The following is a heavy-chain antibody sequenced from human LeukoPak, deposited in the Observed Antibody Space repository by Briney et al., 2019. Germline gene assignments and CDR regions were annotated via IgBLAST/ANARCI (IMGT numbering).Heavy chain of an antibody. D-gene: IGHD2-2*01. CDR1: GGTFRSYT. CDR2: IIPILGIA. J-gene: IGHJ3*02. Sequence: SVKVSCNASGGTFRSYTISWVRQAPGQGLEWMGRIIPILGIANYAQKFQGRVTITADKSTSTAYMELSCLRSEDTAVYYCASPRAFCSSTSCQTANGAFDIWGQGTMVTVSS. V-gene: IGHV1-69*02. CDR3: ASPRAFCSSTSCQTANGAFDI.